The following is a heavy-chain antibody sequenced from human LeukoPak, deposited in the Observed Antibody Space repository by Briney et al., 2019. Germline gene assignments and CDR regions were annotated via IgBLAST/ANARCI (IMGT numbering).Heavy chain of an antibody. J-gene: IGHJ6*02. D-gene: IGHD3-10*01. CDR1: GGSISSSSYY. CDR2: IYYSGST. V-gene: IGHV4-39*01. Sequence: SETLSLTCTVSGGSISSSSYYWGWIRQPPGKGLEWIGSIYYSGSTYYNPSLKSRVIISVDTSKNQFSLKLSSVTAADTAVYYCARLPVVRGPRNGMDVWGQGTTVTVSS. CDR3: ARLPVVRGPRNGMDV.